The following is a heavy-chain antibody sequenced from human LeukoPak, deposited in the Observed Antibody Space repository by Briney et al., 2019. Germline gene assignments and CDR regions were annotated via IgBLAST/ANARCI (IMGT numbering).Heavy chain of an antibody. V-gene: IGHV3-9*01. D-gene: IGHD1-20*01. Sequence: PGRSLRLSCVASGFTFDDYAMHWVRQAPGKGLEWVSGISWNSGSRGYADSVKGRFTISRDNSKNTLYLQMNSLRAEDTAVYYCAKNSITGTTGRYFDYWGQGTLVTVSS. CDR1: GFTFDDYA. CDR2: ISWNSGSR. J-gene: IGHJ4*02. CDR3: AKNSITGTTGRYFDY.